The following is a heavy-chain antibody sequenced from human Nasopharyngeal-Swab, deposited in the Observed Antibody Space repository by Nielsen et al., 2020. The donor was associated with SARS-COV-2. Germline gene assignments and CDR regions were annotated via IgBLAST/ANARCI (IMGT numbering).Heavy chain of an antibody. J-gene: IGHJ3*02. CDR3: TRHRRMAGAFDI. CDR2: IKSKTDGGTT. Sequence: GESLKISCAASGFTFSNAWMSWVRQAPGKGLEWVGRIKSKTDGGTTDYAAPVKGRFTISRDDSKNTLYLQMNSLKTEDTAVYYCTRHRRMAGAFDIWGQGTMVTVSS. CDR1: GFTFSNAW. D-gene: IGHD5-24*01. V-gene: IGHV3-15*01.